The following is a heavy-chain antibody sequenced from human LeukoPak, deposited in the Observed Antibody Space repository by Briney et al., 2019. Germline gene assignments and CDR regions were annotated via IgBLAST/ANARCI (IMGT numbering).Heavy chain of an antibody. Sequence: SVKVSCKASGGTFSSYAISWVRQAPGQGLEWMGRIIPILGIANYAQKFQGGVTITADKSTSTAYMELSSLRSEDTAVYYCARGIAAAAHSIYYFDYWGQGTLVTVSS. J-gene: IGHJ4*02. CDR2: IIPILGIA. CDR3: ARGIAAAAHSIYYFDY. V-gene: IGHV1-69*04. D-gene: IGHD6-13*01. CDR1: GGTFSSYA.